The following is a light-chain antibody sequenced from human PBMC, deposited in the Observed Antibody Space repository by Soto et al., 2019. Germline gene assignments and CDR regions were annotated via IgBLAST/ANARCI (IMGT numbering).Light chain of an antibody. CDR3: SSYAGANRV. J-gene: IGLJ1*01. CDR1: SSDVGANNY. CDR2: EVT. Sequence: QYVLTQPPSASGSPGQSVTISCTGTSSDVGANNYVSWYQQHPGKAPKLMIYEVTKRPSGVPDRFSGSKSGNTASLTVSGLQAEDEADYYCSSYAGANRVFGTGTKLTVL. V-gene: IGLV2-8*01.